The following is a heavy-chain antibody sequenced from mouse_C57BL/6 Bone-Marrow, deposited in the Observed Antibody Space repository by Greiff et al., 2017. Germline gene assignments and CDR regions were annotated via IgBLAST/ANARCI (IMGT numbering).Heavy chain of an antibody. V-gene: IGHV5-2*01. CDR1: EYEFPSHD. D-gene: IGHD3-2*02. CDR2: INSDGGST. J-gene: IGHJ3*01. Sequence: EVKLMESGGGLVQPGESLKLTCESNEYEFPSHDMSWVRKTPEKRLELVAAINSDGGSTYYPDTMERRFIISRDNTKKTLYLQMSSLRSEDTALYYCGGSSGSGGAYWGQGTLVTVSA. CDR3: GGSSGSGGAY.